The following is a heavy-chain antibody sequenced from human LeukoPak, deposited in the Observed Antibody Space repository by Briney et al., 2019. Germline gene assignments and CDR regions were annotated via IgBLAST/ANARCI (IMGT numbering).Heavy chain of an antibody. CDR3: ARQLVSGWYLSTNAFDI. Sequence: ASVKVSCKASGYTFTSYDINWVRQATGQGLEWMGWMNPNSGNTGYAQKFQGRVTMTRNTSISTAYMELSSLRSEDTAVYYCARQLVSGWYLSTNAFDIWGQGTMVTVSS. V-gene: IGHV1-8*01. CDR2: MNPNSGNT. CDR1: GYTFTSYD. J-gene: IGHJ3*02. D-gene: IGHD6-19*01.